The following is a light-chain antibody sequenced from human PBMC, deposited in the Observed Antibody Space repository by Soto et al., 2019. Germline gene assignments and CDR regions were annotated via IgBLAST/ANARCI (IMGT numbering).Light chain of an antibody. CDR2: GAS. Sequence: EIVLTQSPATLSLSPGERATLSCRASQYVSSSFLAWYQQKAGQAPRLLIYGASTRATGIPDRFSGSGSGTDFTLTITRLEPQDSSVYCCQQYGSSPPGTFGQGTKVEIK. J-gene: IGKJ1*01. CDR1: QYVSSSF. V-gene: IGKV3-20*01. CDR3: QQYGSSPPGT.